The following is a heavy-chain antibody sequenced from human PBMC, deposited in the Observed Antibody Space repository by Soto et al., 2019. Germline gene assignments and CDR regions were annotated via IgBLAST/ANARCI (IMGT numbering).Heavy chain of an antibody. CDR3: ARMHIVVVPAAMSKLDY. J-gene: IGHJ4*02. Sequence: GASVKVSCKASGYTFTSYGISWVRQAPGQGLEWMGWISAYNGNTNYAQKLQGRVTMTTDTSTSTAYMELRSLRSDDTAVYYCARMHIVVVPAAMSKLDYWGQGTLVTVSS. D-gene: IGHD2-2*01. CDR1: GYTFTSYG. CDR2: ISAYNGNT. V-gene: IGHV1-18*01.